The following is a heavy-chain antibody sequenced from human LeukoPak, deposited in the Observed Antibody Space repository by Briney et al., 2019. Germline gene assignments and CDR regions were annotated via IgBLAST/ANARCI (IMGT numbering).Heavy chain of an antibody. CDR1: GGSVSGFY. J-gene: IGHJ4*02. V-gene: IGHV4-59*02. CDR3: ARGSSSWYDDY. D-gene: IGHD6-13*01. Sequence: SETLSLTYTASGGSVSGFYWSWIRQPPGKGLEWIGSVYYSGSTYYNPSLKSRVTISVDTSKNQFSLKLSSVTAADTAVYYCARGSSSWYDDYWGQGTLVTVSS. CDR2: VYYSGST.